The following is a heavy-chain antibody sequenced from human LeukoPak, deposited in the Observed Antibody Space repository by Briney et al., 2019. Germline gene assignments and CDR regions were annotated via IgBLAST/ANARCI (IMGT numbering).Heavy chain of an antibody. CDR1: GFTFGDYA. Sequence: GGSLRLSCTASGFTFGDYAMSWFRQAPGKGLEWVGFFRSKAYGGTTEYAASVKGRFSISRDDSKSIAYLQMNSLTTEDTAVYFCARYRPTYYGSRGYYPYFDCWGQGTLVTVSS. CDR3: ARYRPTYYGSRGYYPYFDC. D-gene: IGHD3-22*01. CDR2: FRSKAYGGTT. V-gene: IGHV3-49*03. J-gene: IGHJ4*02.